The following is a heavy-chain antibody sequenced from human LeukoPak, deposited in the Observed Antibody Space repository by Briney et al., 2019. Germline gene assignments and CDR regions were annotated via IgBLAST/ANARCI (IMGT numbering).Heavy chain of an antibody. CDR2: ISSSGSTI. J-gene: IGHJ4*02. D-gene: IGHD3-10*01. CDR3: ASYYGSGSYYPTDY. V-gene: IGHV3-11*04. CDR1: GFTFSDYY. Sequence: GGSLRLSCAASGFTFSDYYMNWIRRAPGKGLEWVSYISSSGSTIYYADSVKGRFTISRDNAKNSLYLQMNSLRAEDTAVYYCASYYGSGSYYPTDYWGQGTLVTVSS.